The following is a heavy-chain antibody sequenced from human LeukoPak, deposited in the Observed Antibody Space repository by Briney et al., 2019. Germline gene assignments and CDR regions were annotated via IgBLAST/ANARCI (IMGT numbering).Heavy chain of an antibody. V-gene: IGHV1-18*01. CDR2: ISAYNVNT. CDR3: ARDPVYDLLTSRDY. CDR1: GYTFRNYG. D-gene: IGHD3-9*01. J-gene: IGHJ4*02. Sequence: GASVKVSCKASGYTFRNYGISWGRQAPGQGLEWMGWISAYNVNTNYAQRFQGRVTMTTDTSTSTAYMELRSLRSDDTAVYYCARDPVYDLLTSRDYWGQGTLVTVSS.